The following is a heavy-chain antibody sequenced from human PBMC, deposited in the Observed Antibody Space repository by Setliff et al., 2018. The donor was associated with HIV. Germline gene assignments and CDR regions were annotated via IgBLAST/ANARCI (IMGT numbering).Heavy chain of an antibody. Sequence: SVKVSCKASGGAFLSYAINWVRLVPGQGLEWIGGIIPIFHASNYAQKFQGRVTITADESTSTAYMELSSLRSEDTAVYYCATELFIVVAGHTPTFDYWGQGTLVTVSS. CDR3: ATELFIVVAGHTPTFDY. V-gene: IGHV1-69*13. CDR1: GGAFLSYA. D-gene: IGHD6-19*01. J-gene: IGHJ4*02. CDR2: IIPIFHAS.